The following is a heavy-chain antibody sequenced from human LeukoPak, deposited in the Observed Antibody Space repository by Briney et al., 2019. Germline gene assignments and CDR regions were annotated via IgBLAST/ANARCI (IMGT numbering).Heavy chain of an antibody. CDR1: GVSISTSTYY. J-gene: IGHJ4*02. D-gene: IGHD1-26*01. Sequence: SETLSLTCTVSGVSISTSTYYWAWIRQPPGKGLEWIGSMFYRGSTYYNPSLKSRVTISVDTSKNQFSLKLSSVTASDTAIFYCARQGGWGGAASLIEYWGQGALVTVSS. CDR3: ARQGGWGGAASLIEY. CDR2: MFYRGST. V-gene: IGHV4-39*01.